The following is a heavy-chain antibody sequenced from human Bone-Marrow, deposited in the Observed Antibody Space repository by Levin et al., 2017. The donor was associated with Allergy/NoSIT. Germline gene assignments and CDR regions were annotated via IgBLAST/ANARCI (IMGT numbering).Heavy chain of an antibody. J-gene: IGHJ5*01. CDR3: AKDATSSHRTKTWFDS. CDR1: GFTFADYA. V-gene: IGHV3-9*01. Sequence: SLKISCVASGFTFADYAMHWVRQAPGKGLEWVSGISWNSGTIAHADSVRGRFTISRDNAKNSLYLQTNSPRVEDTALYYCAKDATSSHRTKTWFDSWGQGSLVTVSS. D-gene: IGHD2-2*01. CDR2: ISWNSGTI.